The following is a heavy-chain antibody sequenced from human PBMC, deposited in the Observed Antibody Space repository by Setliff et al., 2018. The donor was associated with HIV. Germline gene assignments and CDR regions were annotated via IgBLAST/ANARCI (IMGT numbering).Heavy chain of an antibody. D-gene: IGHD1-26*01. Sequence: ASVKVSCKASGYTLTTHAMHWVRQAPGQSLEWMGWINAGNGNAKYSQKFQGRATITRDTSARTAYMDLTSLRSEDTAVYYCARDAGNYYAFDIWGQGTMVTVSS. V-gene: IGHV1-3*01. CDR3: ARDAGNYYAFDI. CDR1: GYTLTTHA. CDR2: INAGNGNA. J-gene: IGHJ3*02.